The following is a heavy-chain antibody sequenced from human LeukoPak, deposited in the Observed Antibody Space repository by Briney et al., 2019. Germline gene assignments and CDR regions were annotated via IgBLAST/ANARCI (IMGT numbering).Heavy chain of an antibody. D-gene: IGHD2-8*01. J-gene: IGHJ4*02. CDR1: GYTFTSYD. V-gene: IGHV1-8*03. Sequence: ASVKVSCKASGYTFTSYDINWVRQATGQGLEWMGWMNPNSGNTGYAQKFQGRVTITRNTSISTAYMELSSLRSEDTAVYYCARIDCTNGVCYSNYWGQGTLVTVSS. CDR3: ARIDCTNGVCYSNY. CDR2: MNPNSGNT.